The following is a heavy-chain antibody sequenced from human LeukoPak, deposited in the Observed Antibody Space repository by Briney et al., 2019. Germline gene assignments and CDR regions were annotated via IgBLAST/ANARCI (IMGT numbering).Heavy chain of an antibody. CDR1: GFTVSRNY. CDR3: ARDNDGSGSFDY. V-gene: IGHV3-66*01. D-gene: IGHD3-10*01. CDR2: IYSGGST. J-gene: IGHJ4*02. Sequence: GGFLRLSCAASGFTVSRNYMSWVRQAPGKGREGVSVIYSGGSTYYADSVKGRFTISRDNSKNTLYLQMNSLRAEDTAVYYCARDNDGSGSFDYWGQGTLVTVSS.